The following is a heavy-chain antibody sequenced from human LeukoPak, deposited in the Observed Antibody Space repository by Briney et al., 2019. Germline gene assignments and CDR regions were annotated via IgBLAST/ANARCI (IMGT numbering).Heavy chain of an antibody. D-gene: IGHD3-22*01. CDR2: ISGSGGST. Sequence: GGTLRLSCAASGFTFSSYGMSWVRQAPGKGLEWVSAISGSGGSTYYADSVKGRFTISRDNSKNTLYLQMNSLRAEDTAVYYCARGGQENDRGPYYYYYYMDVWGKGTTVTISS. CDR3: ARGGQENDRGPYYYYYYMDV. J-gene: IGHJ6*03. CDR1: GFTFSSYG. V-gene: IGHV3-23*01.